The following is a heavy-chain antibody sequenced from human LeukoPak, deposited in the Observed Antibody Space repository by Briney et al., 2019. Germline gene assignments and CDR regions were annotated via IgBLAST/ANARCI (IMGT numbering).Heavy chain of an antibody. D-gene: IGHD3/OR15-3a*01. J-gene: IGHJ3*02. Sequence: SETLSLTCTVSGYSISSGYYWGWIRQPPGKGLEWIGSIYHSGSTYYNPSLKSRVTISVDTSKNQFSLKLSSVTAADTAVYYCARDIGPTLPHDAFDIWGQGTMVTVSS. CDR3: ARDIGPTLPHDAFDI. CDR1: GYSISSGYY. V-gene: IGHV4-38-2*02. CDR2: IYHSGST.